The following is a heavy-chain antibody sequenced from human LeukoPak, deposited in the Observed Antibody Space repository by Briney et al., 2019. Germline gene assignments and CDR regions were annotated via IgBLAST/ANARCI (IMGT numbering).Heavy chain of an antibody. J-gene: IGHJ5*02. D-gene: IGHD2-2*01. Sequence: ASVKVSCKASGYTFTSYYMHWVRQAPGQGLEWMGIINPSGGSTSYAQKFQGRVTMTRDTSTSTVYMELSSLRPEDTAVYYCARDVGDCSSTSCPNPEDNWFDPWGQGTLVTVSS. CDR3: ARDVGDCSSTSCPNPEDNWFDP. V-gene: IGHV1-46*01. CDR1: GYTFTSYY. CDR2: INPSGGST.